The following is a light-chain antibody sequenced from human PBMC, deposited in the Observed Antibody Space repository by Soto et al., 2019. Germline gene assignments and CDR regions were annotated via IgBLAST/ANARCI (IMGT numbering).Light chain of an antibody. V-gene: IGLV2-14*01. J-gene: IGLJ1*01. CDR1: SSDVGGYNY. CDR2: EVS. Sequence: QSALTQPASVSGSPGQSSTISCTGTSSDVGGYNYVAWYQQHPGKAPKVMIYEVSNRPSGVSNRFSGSKSGNTASLTISGLQAEDEADYYCSSYTSSDTLYVFGTGTKLTV. CDR3: SSYTSSDTLYV.